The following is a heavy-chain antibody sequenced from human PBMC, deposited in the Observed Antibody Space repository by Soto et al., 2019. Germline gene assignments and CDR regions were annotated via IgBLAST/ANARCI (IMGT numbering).Heavy chain of an antibody. V-gene: IGHV3-21*04. CDR1: GFTFSSYS. Sequence: GGSLRLSCAASGFTFSSYSMNWVRQAPGKGLEWVSSISGSSSYIYYADSVKGRFTISRDNAKNSLYLQMNSLRADDTAVYFCAKDPYSDVWSGYFPYFDYWAQGILVTVSS. D-gene: IGHD3-3*01. J-gene: IGHJ4*02. CDR3: AKDPYSDVWSGYFPYFDY. CDR2: ISGSSSYI.